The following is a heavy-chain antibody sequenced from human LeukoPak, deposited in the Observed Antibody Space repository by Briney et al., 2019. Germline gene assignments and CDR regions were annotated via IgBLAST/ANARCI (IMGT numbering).Heavy chain of an antibody. Sequence: LGGSLRLSCAASGFTFSSYAMTWVRQAPDKGLEWVSAISSSDGSTYYADSVKGRFTISRDDSQNTLYLQMNSLSAEDTAVYYCAKVETSGGANCYALDYWGQGTLVTVSS. J-gene: IGHJ4*02. D-gene: IGHD2-2*01. V-gene: IGHV3-23*01. CDR2: ISSSDGST. CDR3: AKVETSGGANCYALDY. CDR1: GFTFSSYA.